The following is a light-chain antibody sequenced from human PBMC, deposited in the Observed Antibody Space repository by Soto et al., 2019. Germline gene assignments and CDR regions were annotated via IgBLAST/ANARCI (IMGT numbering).Light chain of an antibody. J-gene: IGKJ3*01. Sequence: EIVMTQSPATLSVSPGERATLSCRASQRVSSDLAWFQQTPGQAPRLLIYGASTRATGIPARFSGSGSGTEFTLTISSLQSEDFAVYYCQQYSNWAPITFGPGTKVYIK. V-gene: IGKV3-15*01. CDR2: GAS. CDR1: QRVSSD. CDR3: QQYSNWAPIT.